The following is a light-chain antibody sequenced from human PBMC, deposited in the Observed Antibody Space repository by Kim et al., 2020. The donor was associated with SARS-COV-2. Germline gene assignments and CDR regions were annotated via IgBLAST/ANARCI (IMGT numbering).Light chain of an antibody. Sequence: VVLTQSPGILSLSPGQRATLSCRASQSIAAKYLAWYQHRVGQAPRLVLFGTSNRATGIPDRFSGTGSETDFTLTISRLEPEDFAVYYCQQYGSSPLMAFGQGTRLEIK. CDR1: QSIAAKY. V-gene: IGKV3-20*01. CDR2: GTS. CDR3: QQYGSSPLMA. J-gene: IGKJ5*01.